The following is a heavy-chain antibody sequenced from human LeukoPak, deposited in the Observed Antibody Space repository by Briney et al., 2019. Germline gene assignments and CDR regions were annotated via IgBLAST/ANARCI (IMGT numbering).Heavy chain of an antibody. Sequence: GGSLRLSRAASGFTFSSYGMSWVRQAPGKGLEWVSAIGGRDGSTYYADSVKGRFTISRDNSKNTLYVQMNSLRAEDTAVYYCAKGHYYGSGSLDYWGQGTLVTVSS. CDR1: GFTFSSYG. V-gene: IGHV3-23*01. CDR2: IGGRDGST. CDR3: AKGHYYGSGSLDY. D-gene: IGHD3-10*01. J-gene: IGHJ4*02.